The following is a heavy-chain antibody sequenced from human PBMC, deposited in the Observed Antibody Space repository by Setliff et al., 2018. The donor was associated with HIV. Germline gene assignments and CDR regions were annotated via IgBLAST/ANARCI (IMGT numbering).Heavy chain of an antibody. CDR3: ARDRILWFGELSGAFDI. CDR2: INTNTGNP. J-gene: IGHJ3*02. CDR1: GYTFTSYA. D-gene: IGHD3-10*01. Sequence: AASVKVSCKASGYTFTSYAMNWVRQAPGQGLEWMGWINTNTGNPTYAQGFTGRFVFSLDTSVSTAYLQISSLKAEDTAVYYCARDRILWFGELSGAFDIWGQGTMVTVSS. V-gene: IGHV7-4-1*02.